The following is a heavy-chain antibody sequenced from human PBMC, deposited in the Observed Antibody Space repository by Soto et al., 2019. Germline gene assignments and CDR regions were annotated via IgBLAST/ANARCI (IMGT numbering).Heavy chain of an antibody. Sequence: QVQLVQSGAEVKKPGASVKVSCKASGYTFTSYGISWVRQAPGQGLEWMGWISAYNGNTNYAQRLQGRVTMTTDTATSTAYMELRSVRADDTAVYYCARDCGGSYWCSCGWQLDYWGQGTLVTVSS. J-gene: IGHJ4*02. CDR3: ARDCGGSYWCSCGWQLDY. CDR2: ISAYNGNT. V-gene: IGHV1-18*01. D-gene: IGHD6-19*01. CDR1: GYTFTSYG.